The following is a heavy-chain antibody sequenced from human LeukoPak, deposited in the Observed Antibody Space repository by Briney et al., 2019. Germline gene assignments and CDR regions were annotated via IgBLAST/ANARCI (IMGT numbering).Heavy chain of an antibody. V-gene: IGHV4-61*01. J-gene: IGHJ4*02. CDR2: IYHSGST. D-gene: IGHD1-26*01. Sequence: SETLSLTCTVSGGSVSSGSYYWSWIRQPPGKGLEWIGEIYHSGSTNYNPSLESRVSISLDKSKNQFSLRVTSVTAADTAVYYCARDLRRVGATKYFDSWGQGTLVTVSS. CDR3: ARDLRRVGATKYFDS. CDR1: GGSVSSGSYY.